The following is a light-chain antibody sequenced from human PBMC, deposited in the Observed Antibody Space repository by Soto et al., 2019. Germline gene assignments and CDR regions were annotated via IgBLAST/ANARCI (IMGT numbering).Light chain of an antibody. Sequence: EIVLTQSPGTLSLSPGERATLSCRASQSVSSSYLAWYQQKPGQAPRLLIYGASSRATGIPDRFSGSGSGTDFTLTISRLEAEDFALYYCQQYGSSPPGLTFGGGTKVEIK. J-gene: IGKJ4*01. CDR2: GAS. V-gene: IGKV3-20*01. CDR3: QQYGSSPPGLT. CDR1: QSVSSSY.